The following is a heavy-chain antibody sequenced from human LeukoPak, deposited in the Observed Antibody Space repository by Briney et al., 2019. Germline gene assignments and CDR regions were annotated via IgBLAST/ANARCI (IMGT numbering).Heavy chain of an antibody. CDR1: GFTFSSYW. Sequence: GGSLRLSCAASGFTFSSYWMSWVRQAPGKGLEWVANIKQDGSEKYYVDSVKGRFTISRDNAKNSLYLQMNSLRAEDTAVYYCARENNKDTAVVNWFDPWGQGTLVTVSS. CDR3: ARENNKDTAVVNWFDP. J-gene: IGHJ5*02. V-gene: IGHV3-7*01. D-gene: IGHD5-18*01. CDR2: IKQDGSEK.